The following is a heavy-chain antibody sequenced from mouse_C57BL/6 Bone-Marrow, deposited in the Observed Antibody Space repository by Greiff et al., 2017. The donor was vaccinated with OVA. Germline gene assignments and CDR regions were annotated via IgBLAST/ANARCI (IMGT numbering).Heavy chain of an antibody. D-gene: IGHD1-1*01. CDR1: GYSFTGYF. V-gene: IGHV1-20*01. CDR2: INPYNGDT. Sequence: EVKLMESGPELVKPGDSVKISCKASGYSFTGYFMNWVMQSHGKSLEWIGRINPYNGDTFYNQKFKGKATLTVDKSSSTAHMELRSLTSEDSAVYYCARDYYGSRDWYFDVWGTGTTVTVSS. CDR3: ARDYYGSRDWYFDV. J-gene: IGHJ1*03.